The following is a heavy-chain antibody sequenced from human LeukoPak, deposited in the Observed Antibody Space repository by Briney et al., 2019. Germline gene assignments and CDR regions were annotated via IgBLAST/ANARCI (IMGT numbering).Heavy chain of an antibody. J-gene: IGHJ5*02. CDR2: IIPIFATA. CDR3: VRDGEGVAISVNYWFDP. V-gene: IGHV1-69*13. CDR1: GGTFSSYA. D-gene: IGHD3-10*01. Sequence: ASVKVSCKASGGTFSSYAISWVRQAPGQGLEWMGGIIPIFATANYAQKFQGRVTITADESTSTAYMELSSLRSEDTAVYYCVRDGEGVAISVNYWFDPWGQGTLVTVSS.